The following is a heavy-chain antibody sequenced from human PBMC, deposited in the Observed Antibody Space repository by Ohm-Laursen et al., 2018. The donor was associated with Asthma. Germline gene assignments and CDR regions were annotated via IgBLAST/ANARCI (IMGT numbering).Heavy chain of an antibody. Sequence: GASVKVSCKASGYTFTSYYMHWVRQAPGQGLEWMGRINPNSGGTNYAQKFQGRVTMTRDTSISTAYMELSRLTSDDTAVYYCASGLAGDYGDYVPDFWGQGSLVTVSA. J-gene: IGHJ4*02. CDR2: INPNSGGT. V-gene: IGHV1-2*06. CDR1: GYTFTSYY. CDR3: ASGLAGDYGDYVPDF. D-gene: IGHD4-17*01.